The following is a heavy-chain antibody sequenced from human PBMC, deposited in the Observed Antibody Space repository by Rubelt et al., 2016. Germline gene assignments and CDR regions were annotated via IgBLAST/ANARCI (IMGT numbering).Heavy chain of an antibody. J-gene: IGHJ5*02. D-gene: IGHD6-13*01. V-gene: IGHV4-34*10. CDR2: INHSGST. Sequence: QVQLQESGPGLVKPSETLSLTCAVYGGSFSGYYWSWIRQPPGKGLEWIGEINHSGSTNYNPSLKIRVTMSVDTSKNQFSLKVRSVTAADTAVYYCARDAVLGVAAGTGWFDPWGQGTLVTVSS. CDR1: GGSFSGYY. CDR3: ARDAVLGVAAGTGWFDP.